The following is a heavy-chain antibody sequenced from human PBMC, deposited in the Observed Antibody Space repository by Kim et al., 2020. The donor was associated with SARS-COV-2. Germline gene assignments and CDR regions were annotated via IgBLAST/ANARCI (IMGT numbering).Heavy chain of an antibody. J-gene: IGHJ4*02. CDR3: ARDRIGSSYYAFDY. Sequence: AVSVTGRITNSRDNSKNTLYLEVNSLVAEDTAVCYCARDRIGSSYYAFDYWGQGTLVTVSS. V-gene: IGHV3-30*07. D-gene: IGHD1-26*01.